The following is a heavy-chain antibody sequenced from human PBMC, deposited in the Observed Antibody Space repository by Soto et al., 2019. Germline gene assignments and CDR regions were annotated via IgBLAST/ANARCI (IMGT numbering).Heavy chain of an antibody. CDR3: AKEYSSSRTYNWFDP. D-gene: IGHD6-6*01. CDR1: GFPFSSYA. V-gene: IGHV3-23*01. J-gene: IGHJ5*02. CDR2: ISGSGGST. Sequence: GSLRLSCAASGFPFSSYAMSWVRQAPGKGLEWVSAISGSGGSTYYADSVKGRFTISRDNSKNTLYLQMNSLRAEDTAVYYCAKEYSSSRTYNWFDPWGQGTLVTVSS.